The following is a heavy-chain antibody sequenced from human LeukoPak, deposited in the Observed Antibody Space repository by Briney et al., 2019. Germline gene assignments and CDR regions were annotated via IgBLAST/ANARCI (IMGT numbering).Heavy chain of an antibody. CDR3: AREGAYCSSTSCHIQNWFDP. V-gene: IGHV1-18*01. D-gene: IGHD2-2*01. Sequence: ASVKVSCKASGYTFTSYAFRWVRQAPGQGLEWMGWISAYNGNTNYAQKFQGRVTMTTDTSTSTAYMELRSLRSDDTAVYYCAREGAYCSSTSCHIQNWFDPGGQGTLVTVSS. CDR1: GYTFTSYA. CDR2: ISAYNGNT. J-gene: IGHJ5*02.